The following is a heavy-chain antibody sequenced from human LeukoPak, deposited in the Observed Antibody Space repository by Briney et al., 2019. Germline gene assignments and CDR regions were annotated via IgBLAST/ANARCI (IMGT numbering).Heavy chain of an antibody. CDR1: GLTFSSYT. CDR2: ITSSSSYI. V-gene: IGHV3-21*01. J-gene: IGHJ3*02. Sequence: TGGSLRHSCAASGLTFSSYTMNWVRQAPGKGLEWVSSITSSSSYIYYADSVKGRFTISRDNAKNSLYLQMNSLRAEDTAVYYCAKDQDCSSTSCHNAFDIWGQGTMVTVSS. CDR3: AKDQDCSSTSCHNAFDI. D-gene: IGHD2-2*02.